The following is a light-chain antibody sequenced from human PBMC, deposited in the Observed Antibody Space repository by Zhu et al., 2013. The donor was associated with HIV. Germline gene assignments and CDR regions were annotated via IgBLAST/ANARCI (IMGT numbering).Light chain of an antibody. CDR1: QSVSSN. V-gene: IGKV3-15*01. Sequence: EIVMTQSPATLSVSPGERATLSCRASQSVSSNLAWYQQKPGQAPRLLIYGASTRATGIPARFSGSGSGTDFSFTISSPQSEDPAVYYCQQYNSWPLTFGGGTKVEIK. CDR3: QQYNSWPLT. J-gene: IGKJ4*01. CDR2: GAS.